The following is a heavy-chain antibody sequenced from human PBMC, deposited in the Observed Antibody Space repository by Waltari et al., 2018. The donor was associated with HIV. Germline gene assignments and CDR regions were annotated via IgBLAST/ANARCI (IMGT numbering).Heavy chain of an antibody. Sequence: EVQLVQSGAEVKKPGESLKISCKGSGYSVTSYWIAWVRQMPGKGLEWMGIIYPGDSDTKYSPSFQGQVTISADKSITTAYLQWRSLEASDSAIYYCARLGSYGSGSRPFFFDYWGQGTLVTVSS. V-gene: IGHV5-51*03. CDR3: ARLGSYGSGSRPFFFDY. CDR1: GYSVTSYW. J-gene: IGHJ4*02. D-gene: IGHD3-10*01. CDR2: IYPGDSDT.